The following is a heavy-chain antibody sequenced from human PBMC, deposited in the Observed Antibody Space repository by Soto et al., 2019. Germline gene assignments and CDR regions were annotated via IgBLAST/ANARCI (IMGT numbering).Heavy chain of an antibody. V-gene: IGHV3-15*01. CDR2: IKSKTDGGTT. J-gene: IGHJ1*01. CDR3: TTARGTYVAECFQH. D-gene: IGHD3-16*01. Sequence: SLRLFCAASVVTLSNAWMSWVRQAPGKGLEWVGRIKSKTDGGTTDYAAPVKGRFTISRDDSKNTLYLQMNSLKTEDTAVYYCTTARGTYVAECFQHWGQRLLVTVSS. CDR1: VVTLSNAW.